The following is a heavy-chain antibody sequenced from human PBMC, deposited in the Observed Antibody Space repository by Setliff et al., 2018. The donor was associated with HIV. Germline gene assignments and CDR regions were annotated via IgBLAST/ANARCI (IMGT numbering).Heavy chain of an antibody. D-gene: IGHD4-17*01. CDR1: GFSFSSYA. CDR2: ISSNGSST. CDR3: VKARVDGDYYYYYYMDV. Sequence: PGGSLRLSCLASGFSFSSYAMHWVRQATGKGLEYVSAISSNGSSTYYADSVKGRFTITRDNSKNTLYLQMNSLRAEDTAVYYCVKARVDGDYYYYYYMDVWGKGTTVTVSS. V-gene: IGHV3-64D*09. J-gene: IGHJ6*03.